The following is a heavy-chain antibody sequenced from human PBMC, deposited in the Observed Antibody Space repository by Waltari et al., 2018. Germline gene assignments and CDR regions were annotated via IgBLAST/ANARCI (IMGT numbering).Heavy chain of an antibody. Sequence: QVQLQESGPGLVKPSETLSLTCAVSGYSISSGYYWGWIRQPPGKGLEWIGSIYHRGSTYYNPSLKSRVTISVDTSKNQFSLKLSSVTAADTAVYYCARVGSSGYPYYFDYWGQGTLVTVSS. CDR2: IYHRGST. V-gene: IGHV4-38-2*01. D-gene: IGHD3-22*01. J-gene: IGHJ4*02. CDR1: GYSISSGYY. CDR3: ARVGSSGYPYYFDY.